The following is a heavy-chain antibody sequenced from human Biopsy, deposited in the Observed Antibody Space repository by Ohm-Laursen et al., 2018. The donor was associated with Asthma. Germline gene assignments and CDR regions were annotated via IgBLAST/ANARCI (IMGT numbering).Heavy chain of an antibody. CDR2: IYYSGST. V-gene: IGHV4-31*03. CDR1: GGSINIGDYY. CDR3: ARTTYGDDGFDP. D-gene: IGHD4-17*01. J-gene: IGHJ5*02. Sequence: PSETLSLTCTVSGGSINIGDYYWSWIRQHPVKGLEWIGYIYYSGSTYYNPSLKSRVSISLDTSKNQFSLSLTSVTAADTAVYYCARTTYGDDGFDPWGQGTLVTVPS.